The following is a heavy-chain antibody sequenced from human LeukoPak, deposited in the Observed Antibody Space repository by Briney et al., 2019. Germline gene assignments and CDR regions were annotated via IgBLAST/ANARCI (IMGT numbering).Heavy chain of an antibody. CDR1: GGSISSGDYY. CDR3: AAGEVVTQFDP. CDR2: IYYSGST. J-gene: IGHJ5*02. Sequence: SEALSLTCTVSGGSISSGDYYWSWIRQPPGKGLEWIGYIYYSGSTYYNPSLKSRVTISVNTSKNQFSLKLSSVTAADTAVYYCAAGEVVTQFDPWGQGTLVTVSS. D-gene: IGHD4-23*01. V-gene: IGHV4-30-4*08.